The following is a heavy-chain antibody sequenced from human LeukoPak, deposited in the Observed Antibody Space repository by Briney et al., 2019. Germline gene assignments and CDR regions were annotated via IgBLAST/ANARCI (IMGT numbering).Heavy chain of an antibody. CDR2: INPNSGAT. CDR1: AYTFIDYY. D-gene: IGHD1-26*01. V-gene: IGHV1-2*02. CDR3: AKDSGSYTDNNWFDP. J-gene: IGHJ5*02. Sequence: GASVTVSCKASAYTFIDYYIHWVRQAPGQGLEWMGWINPNSGATEYAQKFQGRVTMTRDTSINTVYMELSRLTSDDTAVYYCAKDSGSYTDNNWFDPWGQGTLVIVSS.